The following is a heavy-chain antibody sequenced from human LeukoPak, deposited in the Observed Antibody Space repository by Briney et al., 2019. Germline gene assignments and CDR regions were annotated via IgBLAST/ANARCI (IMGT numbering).Heavy chain of an antibody. CDR2: ISSSSSTI. J-gene: IGHJ4*02. V-gene: IGHV3-48*01. CDR3: ARDRLEAVAGTRCFDY. CDR1: GFTFSSYS. D-gene: IGHD6-19*01. Sequence: GGSLRLSCAASGFTFSSYSMNWVRQAPGKGLEWVSYISSSSSTIYYADSVKGRFTISRDNAKNSLYLQMNSLRAEDTAVYFCARDRLEAVAGTRCFDYCGQGTLVTVSS.